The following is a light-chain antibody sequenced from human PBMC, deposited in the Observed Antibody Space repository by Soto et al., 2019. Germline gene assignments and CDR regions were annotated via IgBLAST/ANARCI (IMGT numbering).Light chain of an antibody. CDR3: QQYNNRPLS. J-gene: IGKJ4*01. Sequence: EIVMTQSPATLSVSPGERATLSCRASQSVSSNLAWYQQKPGQAARLLIYGASTRATGIPARFSGSGSGTEFTLTISRLQSEDFAVYYCQQYNNRPLSFGGGTKVEIK. CDR2: GAS. V-gene: IGKV3-15*01. CDR1: QSVSSN.